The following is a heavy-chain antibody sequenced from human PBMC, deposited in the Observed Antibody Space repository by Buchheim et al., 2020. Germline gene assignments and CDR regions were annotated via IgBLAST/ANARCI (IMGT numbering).Heavy chain of an antibody. Sequence: QLQLQESGPGLVKPSETLSLTCTVSGGSISSSSYYWGWIRQPPGKGLEWIGSIYYSGSTYYNPSLKSRVTISVDTSKNQFSLKLSSVTAADTAVYYCARHIVGAKEIDWFDPWGQGTL. CDR3: ARHIVGAKEIDWFDP. CDR2: IYYSGST. J-gene: IGHJ5*02. D-gene: IGHD1-26*01. V-gene: IGHV4-39*01. CDR1: GGSISSSSYY.